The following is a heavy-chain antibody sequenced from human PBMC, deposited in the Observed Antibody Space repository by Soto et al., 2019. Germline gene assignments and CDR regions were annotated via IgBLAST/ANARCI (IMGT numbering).Heavy chain of an antibody. CDR3: ARRVVVVAATTNWFDP. D-gene: IGHD2-15*01. Sequence: LSLTCTVSGGSISSSSYYWGWIRQPPGKGLEWIGSIYYSGSTYYNPSLKSRVTISVDTSKNQFSLKLSSVTAADTAVYYCARRVVVVAATTNWFDPWGQGTLVTVSS. V-gene: IGHV4-39*01. CDR2: IYYSGST. CDR1: GGSISSSSYY. J-gene: IGHJ5*02.